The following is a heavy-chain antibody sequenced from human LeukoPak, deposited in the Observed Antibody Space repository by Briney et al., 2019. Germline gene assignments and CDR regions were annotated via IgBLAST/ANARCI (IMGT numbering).Heavy chain of an antibody. J-gene: IGHJ4*02. CDR1: GFTFSRYW. V-gene: IGHV3-7*01. CDR2: IKQDGSEK. CDR3: ARGEFPFDY. Sequence: PGGSLRLSCAASGFTFSRYWMSWVRQAPGKGLEWVVNIKQDGSEKYYVDSVNGRFTISRDNAKNSLYLQMNSLRAEDTAVYFCARGEFPFDYWGQGTLVSVSS. D-gene: IGHD2-21*01.